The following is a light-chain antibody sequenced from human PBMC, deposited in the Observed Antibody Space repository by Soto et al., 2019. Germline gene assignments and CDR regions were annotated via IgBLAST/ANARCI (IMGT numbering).Light chain of an antibody. CDR1: QSVSSN. V-gene: IGKV3-15*01. CDR3: EQYNDWPPT. Sequence: EMVMPQSXATLSASEPEXXXXXXXASQSVSSNLALCTREXGKGAGLLIYGQSXRATGIPARFSGSGPGTEFTLSTGSLQSEEVAVYYCEQYNDWPPTFGQGTKVDIK. CDR2: GQS. J-gene: IGKJ1*01.